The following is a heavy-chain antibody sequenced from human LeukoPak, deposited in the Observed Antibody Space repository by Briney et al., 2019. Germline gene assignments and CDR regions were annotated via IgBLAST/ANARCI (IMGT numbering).Heavy chain of an antibody. CDR2: INPSGGST. J-gene: IGHJ6*02. CDR3: ARERYCSGGSCYLRYYGMDV. Sequence: ASVKVSCKASGYTFTSYYMHWVRQAPGQGLEWMGIINPSGGSTSYAQKFQGRVTMTRDTSTSTVYMELSRLRSDDTAVYYCARERYCSGGSCYLRYYGMDVWGQGTTVTVSS. D-gene: IGHD2-15*01. V-gene: IGHV1-46*01. CDR1: GYTFTSYY.